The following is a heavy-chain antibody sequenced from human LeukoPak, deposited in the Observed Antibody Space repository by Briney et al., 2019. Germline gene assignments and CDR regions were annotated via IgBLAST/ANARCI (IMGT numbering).Heavy chain of an antibody. J-gene: IGHJ4*02. Sequence: ASVKVSCKASGYTFTGYYMHWVRQAPGQGLEWMGWINPNSGGTNYAQKFQGRVTMTRDTSISTAYMELSRLRSDDTAVYYCARLAPTGYSSSWYQSRGYYFDYWGQGTLVTVSS. CDR1: GYTFTGYY. CDR3: ARLAPTGYSSSWYQSRGYYFDY. CDR2: INPNSGGT. D-gene: IGHD6-13*01. V-gene: IGHV1-2*02.